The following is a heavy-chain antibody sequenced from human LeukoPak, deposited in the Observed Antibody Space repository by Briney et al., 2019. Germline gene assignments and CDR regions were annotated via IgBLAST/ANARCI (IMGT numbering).Heavy chain of an antibody. CDR1: GFTFSSYE. Sequence: GGSLRLSCAASGFTFSSYEMNWVRQAPGKGLEWVSYISSSGSTTYYADSVKGRFTISRDNAKNSLYLQMNSLRAEDTAVYYCARTRGYSYGYFDYWGQGTLVTVSS. CDR2: ISSSGSTT. V-gene: IGHV3-48*03. D-gene: IGHD5-18*01. J-gene: IGHJ4*02. CDR3: ARTRGYSYGYFDY.